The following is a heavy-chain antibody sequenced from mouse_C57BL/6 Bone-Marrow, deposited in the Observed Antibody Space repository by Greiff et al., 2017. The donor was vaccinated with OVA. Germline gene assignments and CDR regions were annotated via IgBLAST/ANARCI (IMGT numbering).Heavy chain of an antibody. V-gene: IGHV5-12*01. CDR2: ISNGGGST. CDR3: ARPFFYYDYDTWFAY. D-gene: IGHD2-4*01. CDR1: GFTFSDYY. Sequence: EVQRVESGGGLVQPGGSLKLSCAASGFTFSDYYMYWVRQTPEKRLEWVAYISNGGGSTYYPDTVKGRFTISRDNAKNTLYLQMSRLKSEDTAMYYCARPFFYYDYDTWFAYWGQGTLVTVSA. J-gene: IGHJ3*01.